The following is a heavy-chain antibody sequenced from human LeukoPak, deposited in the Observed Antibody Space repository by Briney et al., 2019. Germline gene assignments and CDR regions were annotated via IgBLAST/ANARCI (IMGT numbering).Heavy chain of an antibody. CDR2: INHSGST. J-gene: IGHJ5*02. D-gene: IGHD2-2*01. V-gene: IGHV4-34*01. Sequence: SETLSLTCAVYCGSFSAYYWSWIRQPPGKGVEWIGEINHSGSTNYNPSLNSRVTISVDTSKNQFSLKLSSVTAADTSVYYCARREIVVVPAASFDPWGQGTLVTVSS. CDR3: ARREIVVVPAASFDP. CDR1: CGSFSAYY.